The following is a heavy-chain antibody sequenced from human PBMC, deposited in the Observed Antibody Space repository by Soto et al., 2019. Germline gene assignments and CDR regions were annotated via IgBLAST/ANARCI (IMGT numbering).Heavy chain of an antibody. CDR3: ARDLRSSSFDY. J-gene: IGHJ4*02. V-gene: IGHV3-21*01. CDR1: GFTSGSYS. CDR2: ISSSSSYI. Sequence: PGGPLRLSRAACGFTSGSYSIIWVSASPGKGLEWVSSISSSSSYIYYADSVKGRFTISRDNAKNSLYLQMNSLRAEDTAVYYCARDLRSSSFDYWGQGTLVTVSS. D-gene: IGHD6-6*01.